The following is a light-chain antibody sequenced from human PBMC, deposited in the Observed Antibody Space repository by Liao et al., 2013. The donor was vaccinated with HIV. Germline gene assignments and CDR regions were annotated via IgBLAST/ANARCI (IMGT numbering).Light chain of an antibody. CDR2: QDN. CDR3: QVWDRSSWV. Sequence: SYELTQPPSVSVSPGQTASITCSGDKLGDKYACWYQQKPGQSPVLVIYQDNKRPSGIPERFSGSASGNTATLTISGTQAMDEADYFCQVWDRSSWVFGGGTKLTVL. V-gene: IGLV3-1*01. CDR1: KLGDKY. J-gene: IGLJ3*02.